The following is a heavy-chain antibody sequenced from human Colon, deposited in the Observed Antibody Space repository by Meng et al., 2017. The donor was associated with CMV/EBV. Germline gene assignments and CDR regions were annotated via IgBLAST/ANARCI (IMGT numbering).Heavy chain of an antibody. Sequence: GGSLRLSCAASGFSFSDFTMSWVRQAPGKGLEWVSSISRRSTYIYYTDSAKGRFTISRDNAQNSLYLQMNSLRAEDTAVYYCARDSFAGPAVKADFFDSWGQGTLVTVSS. CDR3: ARDSFAGPAVKADFFDS. CDR1: GFSFSDFT. J-gene: IGHJ4*02. CDR2: ISRRSTYI. V-gene: IGHV3-21*06.